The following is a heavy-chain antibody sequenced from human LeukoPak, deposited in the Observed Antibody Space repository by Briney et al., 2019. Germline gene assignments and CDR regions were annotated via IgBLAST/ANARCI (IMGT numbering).Heavy chain of an antibody. CDR3: ARSWYGMDV. CDR1: GYTFTGSR. D-gene: IGHD6-13*01. CDR2: INPSNGDT. Sequence: ASVKVSCKASGYTFTGSRMQWARQAPRQGLEWMGWINPSNGDTNSEQKFQGRVTMTRDTSISTVYMELSRLTSDDTAVYYCARSWYGMDVWGQGTTVIVSS. V-gene: IGHV1-2*02. J-gene: IGHJ6*02.